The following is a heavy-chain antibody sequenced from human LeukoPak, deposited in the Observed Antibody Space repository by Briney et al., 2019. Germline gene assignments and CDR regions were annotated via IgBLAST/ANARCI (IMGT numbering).Heavy chain of an antibody. CDR1: GFTFSSYA. Sequence: GGSLRLSCAACGFTFSSYAMSWVRQAPGKGLEWVSAISGSGGSTYYADSVKGRFTISRDNSKNTLYLQMNSLRAEDTAVYYCAKDYYDSSGYYSRLLFDYWGQGTLVTVSS. V-gene: IGHV3-23*01. CDR2: ISGSGGST. D-gene: IGHD3-22*01. CDR3: AKDYYDSSGYYSRLLFDY. J-gene: IGHJ4*02.